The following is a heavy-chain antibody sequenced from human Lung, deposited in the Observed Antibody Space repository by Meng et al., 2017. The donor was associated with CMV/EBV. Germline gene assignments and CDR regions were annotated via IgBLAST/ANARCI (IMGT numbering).Heavy chain of an antibody. V-gene: IGHV3-30*02. CDR2: IRHDGTNK. Sequence: GGSLRLXCAASGFRFDDCGMHWVRQTPGKGLEWVAFIRHDGTNKFYGDSVKGRFTISRDNSKNTVYLQMNSLRPEETAVYYCAKDLLLFGGPNAYFDQWGQGTXVTVSS. CDR3: AKDLLLFGGPNAYFDQ. CDR1: GFRFDDCG. D-gene: IGHD3-16*01. J-gene: IGHJ4*02.